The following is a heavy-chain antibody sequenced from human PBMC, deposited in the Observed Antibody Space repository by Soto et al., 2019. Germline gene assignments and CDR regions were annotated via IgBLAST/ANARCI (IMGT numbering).Heavy chain of an antibody. CDR1: GYTLTELS. CDR2: FDPEDGET. Sequence: ASVKVSCKVSGYTLTELSMHWVRQAPGKGLEWMGGFDPEDGETIYAQKFQGRVTMTEDTSTDTAYMELSSLRSEDTAVYYCATLSTTVNSGWYFDLWGRGTLVTVSS. J-gene: IGHJ2*01. D-gene: IGHD4-17*01. V-gene: IGHV1-24*01. CDR3: ATLSTTVNSGWYFDL.